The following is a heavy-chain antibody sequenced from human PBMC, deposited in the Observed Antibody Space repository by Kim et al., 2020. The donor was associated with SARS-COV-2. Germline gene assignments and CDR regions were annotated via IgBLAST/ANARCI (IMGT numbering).Heavy chain of an antibody. CDR3: ARVRIAAANPLFMDV. J-gene: IGHJ6*02. Sequence: SLKSRVTISVDKSKNQFSLKRSSVTAADTAVYYCARVRIAAANPLFMDVWGQGTTVTVSS. V-gene: IGHV4-4*02. D-gene: IGHD6-13*01.